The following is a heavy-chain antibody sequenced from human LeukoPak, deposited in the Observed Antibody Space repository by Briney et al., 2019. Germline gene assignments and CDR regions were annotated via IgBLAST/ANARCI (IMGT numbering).Heavy chain of an antibody. Sequence: GGSLRLSCAASGFTFSSYWMSWVRQAPGKGLEWVATIRQDGSEKHYVDSVEGRFTVSRDNAENSLYLQMSNLRAEDTAIYYCVRGCGRASCPYYFDFWGQGALVTVFS. V-gene: IGHV3-7*03. J-gene: IGHJ4*02. CDR2: IRQDGSEK. CDR1: GFTFSSYW. CDR3: VRGCGRASCPYYFDF. D-gene: IGHD2-21*01.